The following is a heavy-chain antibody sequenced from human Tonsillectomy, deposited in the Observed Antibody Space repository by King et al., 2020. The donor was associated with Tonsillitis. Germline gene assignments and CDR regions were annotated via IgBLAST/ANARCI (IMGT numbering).Heavy chain of an antibody. J-gene: IGHJ6*02. CDR1: GGSFSGYY. CDR3: ARVTITTPKSYYRYAMDV. D-gene: IGHD4-11*01. CDR2: INHSGSI. Sequence: VQLQQWGAGLLKPSETLSLTCAVYGGSFSGYYWSWIRQSPGKGLEWIGEINHSGSINYNPSLKSRVTISVDTSKNQFSLKLSSVTAADTAVYYCARVTITTPKSYYRYAMDVWGQGTTVTVSS. V-gene: IGHV4-34*01.